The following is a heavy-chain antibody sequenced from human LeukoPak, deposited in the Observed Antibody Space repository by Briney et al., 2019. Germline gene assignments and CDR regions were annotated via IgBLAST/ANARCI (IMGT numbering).Heavy chain of an antibody. V-gene: IGHV1-18*01. Sequence: GASVKVSCKASGYTFITYAISWVRQAPGHGLEWMGWISAYNGDTNYAQKFQGRVTITADKSTSTAYMELSSLRSEDTAVYYCARGSSHYYDSSGYYYVYDYWGQGTLVTVSS. CDR1: GYTFITYA. D-gene: IGHD3-22*01. CDR2: ISAYNGDT. J-gene: IGHJ4*02. CDR3: ARGSSHYYDSSGYYYVYDY.